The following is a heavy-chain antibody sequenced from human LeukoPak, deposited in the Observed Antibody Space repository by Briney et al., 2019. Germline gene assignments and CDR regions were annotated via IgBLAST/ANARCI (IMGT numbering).Heavy chain of an antibody. CDR2: ISAGNGNT. D-gene: IGHD1-1*01. J-gene: IGHJ6*04. V-gene: IGHV1-3*01. Sequence: GASVKVSCKASGYSFTDYGVHWVRQAPGQRLERLGWISAGNGNTKYSQKFQGRVTITRDTSASTAYMELRGLRSEDTAVYYCARMEWNDFGDYYYYGMGVWGKGTTVTVSS. CDR1: GYSFTDYG. CDR3: ARMEWNDFGDYYYYGMGV.